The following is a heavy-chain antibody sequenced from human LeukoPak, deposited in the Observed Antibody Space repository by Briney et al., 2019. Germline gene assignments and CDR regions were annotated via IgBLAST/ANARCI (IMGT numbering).Heavy chain of an antibody. J-gene: IGHJ4*02. Sequence: PGGSLRLSCAASGFTFSSYSMNWVRQAPGKGLEWVSYISSSSSTRYCADSMKARFTISRDNAKNSLYLQMNSLRAEDTAVYYCARVSIAVAGTDYWGQGTLVTVSS. V-gene: IGHV3-48*04. CDR1: GFTFSSYS. CDR2: ISSSSSTR. D-gene: IGHD6-19*01. CDR3: ARVSIAVAGTDY.